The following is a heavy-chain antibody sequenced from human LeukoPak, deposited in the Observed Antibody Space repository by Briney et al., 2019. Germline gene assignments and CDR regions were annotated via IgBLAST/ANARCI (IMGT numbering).Heavy chain of an antibody. CDR1: GFILSSYD. CDR3: AKARRDYDFWSGYY. J-gene: IGHJ4*02. V-gene: IGHV3-30*02. Sequence: GGSLRLSCAASGFILSSYDMFWVRQAPGKGLEWVALIRYDGTNKYYGDSVEGRFTISRDNSKNTLYLQMNSLRAEDTAVYYCAKARRDYDFWSGYYWGQGTLVTVSS. CDR2: IRYDGTNK. D-gene: IGHD3-3*01.